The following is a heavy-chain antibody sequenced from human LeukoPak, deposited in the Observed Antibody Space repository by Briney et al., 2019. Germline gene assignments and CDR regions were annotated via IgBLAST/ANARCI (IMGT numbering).Heavy chain of an antibody. Sequence: PSETLSLTCTVSGGSISTFYWSWILRPPGKGLEWIGFIYYNGTTNYNPSLRSRVTISVDTSKSQFSLKLSSVTAADTAVYYCARQCNSASCPYDYWGQGTLVTVSS. J-gene: IGHJ4*02. V-gene: IGHV4-59*08. CDR3: ARQCNSASCPYDY. CDR2: IYYNGTT. D-gene: IGHD2-2*01. CDR1: GGSISTFY.